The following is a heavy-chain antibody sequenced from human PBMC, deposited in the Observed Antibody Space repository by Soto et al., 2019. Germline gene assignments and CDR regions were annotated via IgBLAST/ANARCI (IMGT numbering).Heavy chain of an antibody. CDR2: ISAYNGNT. CDR3: ARTESVVVVAAFDY. Sequence: QVQLVQSGAEVKKPGASVKVSCKASGYTFNSYGISWVRQAPGQGLEWMGWISAYNGNTNYAQNFQGRVTMTTDTSTSTVYMELRSLRSDDTAVYYCARTESVVVVAAFDYWGQGTLVTVSS. J-gene: IGHJ4*02. CDR1: GYTFNSYG. D-gene: IGHD2-15*01. V-gene: IGHV1-18*01.